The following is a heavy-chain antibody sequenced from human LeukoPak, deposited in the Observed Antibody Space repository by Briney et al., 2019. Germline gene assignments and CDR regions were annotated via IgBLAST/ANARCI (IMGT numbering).Heavy chain of an antibody. V-gene: IGHV3-53*01. J-gene: IGHJ3*02. CDR3: ARHYDAGKDDAFHI. CDR1: GFTVSSNY. D-gene: IGHD3-10*01. CDR2: IYFGGTT. Sequence: GGSLRLSCAASGFTVSSNYMTWVRQAPGQGLEWVSVIYFGGTTYYADSVKGRFTISRDNSKNTVYLQMNSLRVEDTAVYYCARHYDAGKDDAFHIWGQGTMVTVSS.